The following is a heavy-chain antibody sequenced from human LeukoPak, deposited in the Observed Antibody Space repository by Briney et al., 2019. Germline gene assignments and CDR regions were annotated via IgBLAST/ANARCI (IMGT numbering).Heavy chain of an antibody. Sequence: ASVKVSCKASGYTFTNYGISWVRQAPGQGLEWMGWISAYNGNTNYAQKLQGRVTMTTDTYTSTAYMELRSLRSDDTAVYYCARDGREILTGFPYYYYGMDVWGQGTTVTVSS. D-gene: IGHD3-9*01. J-gene: IGHJ6*02. CDR2: ISAYNGNT. V-gene: IGHV1-18*01. CDR3: ARDGREILTGFPYYYYGMDV. CDR1: GYTFTNYG.